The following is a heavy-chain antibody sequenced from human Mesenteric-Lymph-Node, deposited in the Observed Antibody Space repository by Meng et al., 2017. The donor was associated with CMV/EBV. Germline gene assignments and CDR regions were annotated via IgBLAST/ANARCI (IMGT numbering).Heavy chain of an antibody. Sequence: SETLSLTCTVSGGSISSGDYYWSWIRQPPGKGLEWIGYIYYSGSTYYNPSLKSRVTISVDTSKNQFSLKLSSVTAADTAVYFCARDSAPYYYDGNRTWGQGTLVTVSS. CDR1: GGSISSGDYY. CDR2: IYYSGST. V-gene: IGHV4-30-4*08. D-gene: IGHD3-16*01. CDR3: ARDSAPYYYDGNRT. J-gene: IGHJ4*02.